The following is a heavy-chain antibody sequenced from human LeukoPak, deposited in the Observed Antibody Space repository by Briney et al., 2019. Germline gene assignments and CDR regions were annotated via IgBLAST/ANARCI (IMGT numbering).Heavy chain of an antibody. CDR3: AREEFDVLTGYSHYFDY. V-gene: IGHV1-8*03. CDR1: GYTFTSYD. CDR2: MNSNSGNT. Sequence: ASVKVSCKASGYTFTSYDINWVRQATGQGLEWMGWMNSNSGNTGYAQKFQGRVTITWNTSISTAYMELSSLRSEDTAIYYCAREEFDVLTGYSHYFDYWGQGTLVTVSS. D-gene: IGHD3-9*01. J-gene: IGHJ4*02.